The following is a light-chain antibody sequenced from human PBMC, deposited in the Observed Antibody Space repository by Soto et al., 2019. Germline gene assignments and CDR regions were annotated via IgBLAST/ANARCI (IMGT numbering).Light chain of an antibody. CDR2: DVS. CDR3: SSYTTSTTRV. J-gene: IGLJ2*01. CDR1: NSDVGGYNY. V-gene: IGLV2-14*01. Sequence: QSVLTQPASVSGSPGQSITISCTGTNSDVGGYNYVSWYQQQPGKAPKLMIYDVSNRPSGVSNRFSGSKSGNTASLTISGLQAEDEADYYCSSYTTSTTRVFGGGTKLTVL.